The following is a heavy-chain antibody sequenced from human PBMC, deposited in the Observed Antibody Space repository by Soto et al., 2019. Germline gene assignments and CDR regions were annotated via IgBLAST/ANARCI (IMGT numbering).Heavy chain of an antibody. CDR3: TVEVASGY. CDR2: ISRDGGTK. D-gene: IGHD2-21*01. CDR1: GFTVSTYG. J-gene: IGHJ4*02. V-gene: IGHV3-30*03. Sequence: QVQLVESGGGVVQPGRSLRLSCAVSGFTVSTYGMHWVRQAPGKGVEWVAVISRDGGTKFYADYVKGRFTISKNNSRNTLILEMNSLRSDDMAVYYCTVEVASGYWGQGTLVTVSS.